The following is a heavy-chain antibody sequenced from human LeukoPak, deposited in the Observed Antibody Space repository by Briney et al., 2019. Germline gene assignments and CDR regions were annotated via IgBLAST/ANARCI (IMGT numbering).Heavy chain of an antibody. J-gene: IGHJ4*02. CDR1: GFTFSSYW. Sequence: PGGSLRLSCAASGFTFSSYWMSWVRQAPGKGLEWVANIKQDGSEKYYVDSVKGRFTISRDNAKNSLYLQMNSLRAEDTAVYYCARERGARGYSYGGFDYWGQGTLVTVSS. CDR3: ARERGARGYSYGGFDY. V-gene: IGHV3-7*01. CDR2: IKQDGSEK. D-gene: IGHD5-18*01.